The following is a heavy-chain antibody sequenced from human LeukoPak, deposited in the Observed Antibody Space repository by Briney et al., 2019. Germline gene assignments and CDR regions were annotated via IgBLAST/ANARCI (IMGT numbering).Heavy chain of an antibody. J-gene: IGHJ4*02. CDR1: GGSISSYY. CDR2: IYDRGST. V-gene: IGHV4-59*01. CDR3: ARGRTFDN. Sequence: SETLSLTCTVSGGSISSYYWGWLRQPPGKGLEWIGNIYDRGSTKYNPSLKSRVTISVDTSKNQFSLRLSSVTAADTAVYYCARGRTFDNWGQGTLVTVSS.